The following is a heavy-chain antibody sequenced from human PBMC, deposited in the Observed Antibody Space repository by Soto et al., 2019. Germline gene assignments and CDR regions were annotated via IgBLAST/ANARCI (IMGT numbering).Heavy chain of an antibody. CDR2: IDPSDSYT. D-gene: IGHD3-22*01. Sequence: GESLKISCKGSGYSFTSYWISWVRQMHGKGLEWMGRIDPSDSYTNYSPSFQGHVTISADKSISTAYLQWSSLKASDTAMYYCARPDYYDSSGYYGGGIWGQGTMVTVSS. CDR1: GYSFTSYW. J-gene: IGHJ3*02. V-gene: IGHV5-10-1*01. CDR3: ARPDYYDSSGYYGGGI.